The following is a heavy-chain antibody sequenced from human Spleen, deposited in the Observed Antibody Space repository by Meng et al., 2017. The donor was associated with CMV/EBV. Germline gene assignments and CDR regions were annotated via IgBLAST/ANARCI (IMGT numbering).Heavy chain of an antibody. CDR2: INHSGST. V-gene: IGHV4-34*01. CDR3: ARGPTARRKAWIDP. D-gene: IGHD6-25*01. CDR1: GGAFSGYY. Sequence: VQLQEGGAGLLEPSGTLSLTCAVYGGAFSGYYWSWIRQPPGKGLEWIGEINHSGSTNYNPSLKSRVTISVDTSKNQFSLKLSSVTAADTAVYYCARGPTARRKAWIDPWGQGTLVTVSS. J-gene: IGHJ5*02.